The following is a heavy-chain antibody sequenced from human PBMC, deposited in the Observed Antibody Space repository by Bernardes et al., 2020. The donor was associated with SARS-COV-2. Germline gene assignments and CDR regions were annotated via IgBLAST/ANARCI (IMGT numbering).Heavy chain of an antibody. CDR1: GFTFTKYD. D-gene: IGHD3-3*01. Sequence: GGSLRLSCAASGFTFTKYDMSWVRQAPVNGLESVSGISGTGNTTYYADPVKGRFTISRDNSKNTLFLQMDSLKAEDTDVYYCAKDDDRPLFGAPGFDPWGQGTLVTVSS. V-gene: IGHV3-23*01. CDR3: AKDDDRPLFGAPGFDP. J-gene: IGHJ5*02. CDR2: ISGTGNTT.